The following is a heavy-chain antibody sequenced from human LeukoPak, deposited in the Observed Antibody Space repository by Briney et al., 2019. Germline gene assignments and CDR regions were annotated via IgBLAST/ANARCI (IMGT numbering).Heavy chain of an antibody. CDR3: ARVLGCSGGSCYGLNWFDA. D-gene: IGHD2-15*01. Sequence: ASVKVSCKASGYTFTSYYMHWVRQAPGQGLEWMGIINPSGGSTSYAQKFQGRVTMTRDTSTSTVYMELSSLRSEDTAVYYCARVLGCSGGSCYGLNWFDAWGQGTLVTVSS. V-gene: IGHV1-46*01. CDR2: INPSGGST. CDR1: GYTFTSYY. J-gene: IGHJ5*02.